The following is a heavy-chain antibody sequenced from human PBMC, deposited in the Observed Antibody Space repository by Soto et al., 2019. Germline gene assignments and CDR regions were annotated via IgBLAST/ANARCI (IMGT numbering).Heavy chain of an antibody. V-gene: IGHV4-61*01. CDR2: IYYSGST. D-gene: IGHD3-16*01. CDR1: GGSVSSGSYY. Sequence: SETLSLTCTVSGGSVSSGSYYWSWIRQPPGKGLEWIGYIYYSGSTNYNPSLKSRVTISVDTSKNQFSLKLSSVTAADTAVYYCARVRHGPGGLYYFDYWGQGTLVTVSS. J-gene: IGHJ4*02. CDR3: ARVRHGPGGLYYFDY.